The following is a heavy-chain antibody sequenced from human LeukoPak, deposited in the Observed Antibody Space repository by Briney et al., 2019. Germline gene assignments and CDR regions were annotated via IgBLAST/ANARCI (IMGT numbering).Heavy chain of an antibody. V-gene: IGHV3-9*03. Sequence: GGSLRLSCAASGFTFDDYAMHWVRQAPGKGLEWVSGISWNSGSIGYADSVKGRFTISRDNAKNSLYLQMNSLRAEDMALYYCAKDRAAVAHDAFDIQGQGTMVTASS. D-gene: IGHD6-19*01. J-gene: IGHJ3*02. CDR3: AKDRAAVAHDAFDI. CDR2: ISWNSGSI. CDR1: GFTFDDYA.